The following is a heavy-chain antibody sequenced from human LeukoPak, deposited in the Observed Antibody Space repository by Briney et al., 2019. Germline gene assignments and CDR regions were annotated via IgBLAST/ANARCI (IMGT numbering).Heavy chain of an antibody. CDR1: GGSISSSNYY. V-gene: IGHV4-39*01. CDR3: ARKIAAAGTGNWFDP. CDR2: IYYSGST. Sequence: SETLSLTCTVSGGSISSSNYYWGWIRQPPGKGLDWIGSIYYSGSTYYNPSLKSRVTISVDTSKNQFSLKLSSVTAADTAVYYCARKIAAAGTGNWFDPWGQGTLVTVSS. D-gene: IGHD6-13*01. J-gene: IGHJ5*02.